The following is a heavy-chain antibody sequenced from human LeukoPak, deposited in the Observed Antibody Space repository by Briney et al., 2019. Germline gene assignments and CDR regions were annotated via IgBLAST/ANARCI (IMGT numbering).Heavy chain of an antibody. D-gene: IGHD3-10*01. CDR2: MNPNSGNT. V-gene: IGHV1-8*01. Sequence: ASVKVSCMASLYTFTSYVINWVRPATGQGLEWMGCMNPNSGNTRYAQKFRGRPTMTRNTSISTAYIELSSLRSEHTAVYNCARGPMTTVRGVITRYNWFDPWGQGTLVTVSS. CDR3: ARGPMTTVRGVITRYNWFDP. CDR1: LYTFTSYV. J-gene: IGHJ5*02.